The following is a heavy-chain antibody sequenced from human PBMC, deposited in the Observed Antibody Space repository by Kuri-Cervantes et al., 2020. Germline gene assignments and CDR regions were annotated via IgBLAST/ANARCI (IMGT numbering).Heavy chain of an antibody. J-gene: IGHJ4*02. CDR2: INPSGTST. Sequence: ASVKVSCKASGYTFSSYYMHWVRQAPGQGLEWMGIINPSGTSTSYTQKFQGRVTMTRDTSTSTAYMELSSLRSEDTAVYYCARGYAIAVAGSTPDYWGQGTLVTVSS. D-gene: IGHD6-19*01. CDR3: ARGYAIAVAGSTPDY. V-gene: IGHV1-46*01. CDR1: GYTFSSYY.